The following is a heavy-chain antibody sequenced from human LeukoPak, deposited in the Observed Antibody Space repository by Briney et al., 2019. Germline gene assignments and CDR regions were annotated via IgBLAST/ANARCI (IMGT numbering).Heavy chain of an antibody. Sequence: ASVKVSCKASGYTFTTYAMHWVRQAPGQRLEWMGWINAGNGNTKYSQKSQARVTITRDTSASTAYMELSSLRSEDTAVYYCARDPIGSRWPYYFDYWGQGTLVTVSS. D-gene: IGHD6-13*01. V-gene: IGHV1-3*01. J-gene: IGHJ4*02. CDR2: INAGNGNT. CDR1: GYTFTTYA. CDR3: ARDPIGSRWPYYFDY.